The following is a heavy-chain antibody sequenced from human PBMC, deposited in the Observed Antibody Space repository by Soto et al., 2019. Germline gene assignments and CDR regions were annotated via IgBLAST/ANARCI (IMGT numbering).Heavy chain of an antibody. Sequence: ASVKVSCKTSGDTFTDSSMHWVRQAPGQGLEWMGWINLNSGDTNYAEKFRGRVTMTRDTSIITAYMELTRLKSDDTAVYYCARELQAPPGGYYSYGMDVWGQGTTVTVSS. CDR3: ARELQAPPGGYYSYGMDV. CDR2: INLNSGDT. V-gene: IGHV1-2*02. CDR1: GDTFTDSS. D-gene: IGHD1-1*01. J-gene: IGHJ6*02.